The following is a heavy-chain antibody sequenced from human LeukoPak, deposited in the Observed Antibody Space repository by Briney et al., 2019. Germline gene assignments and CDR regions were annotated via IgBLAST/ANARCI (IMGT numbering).Heavy chain of an antibody. J-gene: IGHJ4*02. V-gene: IGHV3-30-3*01. Sequence: GGSLLLSCAASGFTFSSYAMHGVRQAPGKGLEGVAVISYDGSNKYDADSVKGRFTISRDNSKNTLYLQMNSLRAEDTAVYYCARSGYSYGPSTFFDYWGQGTLVTVSS. CDR3: ARSGYSYGPSTFFDY. D-gene: IGHD5-18*01. CDR1: GFTFSSYA. CDR2: ISYDGSNK.